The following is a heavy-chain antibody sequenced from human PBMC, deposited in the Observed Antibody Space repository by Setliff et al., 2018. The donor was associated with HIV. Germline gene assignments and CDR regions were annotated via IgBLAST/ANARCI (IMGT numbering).Heavy chain of an antibody. V-gene: IGHV4-34*01. Sequence: ETLSLTCAVYGASFSEYYWSWIRQSPGKGLEWIGEINHSGSTHYNPPLKSRATISVDTSKNQFSLRLNSVTAADTAVYYCARGATLLPGYSDRWEYFYMDVWGKGTTVTVSS. J-gene: IGHJ6*03. CDR2: INHSGST. CDR1: GASFSEYY. CDR3: ARGATLLPGYSDRWEYFYMDV. D-gene: IGHD5-12*01.